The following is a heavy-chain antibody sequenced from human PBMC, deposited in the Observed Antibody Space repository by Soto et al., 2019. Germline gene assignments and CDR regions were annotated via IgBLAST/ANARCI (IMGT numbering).Heavy chain of an antibody. D-gene: IGHD3-22*01. CDR3: AKGHYDSSGTTFDY. J-gene: IGHJ4*02. CDR1: GFTFSSYA. V-gene: IGHV3-23*01. Sequence: PGGTLRLSCAASGFTFSSYAMSWVRQAPGKGLEWVSAISGSGGSTYYADSVKGRFTISRANSKNTLYLQMNSLRAEDTAVYYCAKGHYDSSGTTFDYWGQGTLVTVSS. CDR2: ISGSGGST.